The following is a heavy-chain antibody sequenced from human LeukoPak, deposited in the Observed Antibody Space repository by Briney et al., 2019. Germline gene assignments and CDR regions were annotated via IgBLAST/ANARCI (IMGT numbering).Heavy chain of an antibody. J-gene: IGHJ4*02. CDR1: GFTVSSNY. D-gene: IGHD1-26*01. CDR2: IYSGGSA. Sequence: GGSLRLSCATSGFTVSSNYMSWVRQAPGKGLEWVSVIYSGGSAYYADSVKGQFTISRDNSKNTLYLQMNSLRAEDTAVYYCAREWERDWGQGTLVTVSS. CDR3: AREWERD. V-gene: IGHV3-53*01.